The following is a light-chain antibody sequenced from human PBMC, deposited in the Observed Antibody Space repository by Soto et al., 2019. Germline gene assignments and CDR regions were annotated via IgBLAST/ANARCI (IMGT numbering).Light chain of an antibody. CDR1: LSIGRR. J-gene: IGKJ1*01. Sequence: IRMTQSPSSLCGSXSDRVTICCRTRLSIGRRLHGYLQIPGTAPKLXXYAASHLQGGGPPRCSGGGSGTDFTRTISSLQPEDSATYYRQQSYNTPWTFGQGAKVDIK. CDR2: AAS. V-gene: IGKV1-39*01. CDR3: QQSYNTPWT.